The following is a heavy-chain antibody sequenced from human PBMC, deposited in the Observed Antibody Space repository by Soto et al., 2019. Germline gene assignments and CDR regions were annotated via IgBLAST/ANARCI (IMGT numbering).Heavy chain of an antibody. V-gene: IGHV3-21*01. J-gene: IGHJ6*02. CDR3: AREYTAWPLAYGLDV. CDR2: ISSRSDI. D-gene: IGHD2-2*02. Sequence: GGSLRISCVGSGFTFSTYSINWVRQSPGKGLEWVSSISSRSDIYYADSVKGRFTISRDNAKNSVSLQMNSLRAEDTAVYYCAREYTAWPLAYGLDVWGQGTTVTVPS. CDR1: GFTFSTYS.